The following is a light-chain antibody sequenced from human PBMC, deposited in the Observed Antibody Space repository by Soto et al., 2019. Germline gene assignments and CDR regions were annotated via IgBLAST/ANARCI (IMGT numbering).Light chain of an antibody. Sequence: QPVLTQPPSASASLGASVTLTCTLSSGYSNYKVDWYQQRPGKGSRFVMRVGTGGIVGSKGDGIPDRFSVLGSGLIRYLTIKNIQEGDESDYHCGADHGSGSNVVYVFGTGTKVTVL. CDR3: GADHGSGSNVVYV. J-gene: IGLJ1*01. CDR2: VGTGGIVG. CDR1: SGYSNYK. V-gene: IGLV9-49*01.